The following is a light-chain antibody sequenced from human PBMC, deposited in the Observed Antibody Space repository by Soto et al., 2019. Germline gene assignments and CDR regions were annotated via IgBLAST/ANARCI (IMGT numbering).Light chain of an antibody. Sequence: EILLTQSPGTLSLYPGERATLSCRASQSVSSSYLAWYQQRPGQSPRLLIYGASSRNTGIPDRFSGSGSGTDFTLTISRLEPEDFAMYYCHQYGSSPLTFGGGTKVEIK. V-gene: IGKV3-20*01. CDR2: GAS. CDR1: QSVSSSY. J-gene: IGKJ4*01. CDR3: HQYGSSPLT.